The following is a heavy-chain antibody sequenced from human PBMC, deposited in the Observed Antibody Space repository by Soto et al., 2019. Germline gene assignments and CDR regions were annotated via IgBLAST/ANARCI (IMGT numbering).Heavy chain of an antibody. CDR1: GFTFSGSA. J-gene: IGHJ6*02. V-gene: IGHV3-73*01. CDR2: IRSKANSYAT. CDR3: TRPGAGASEEYYYYYYGMDV. D-gene: IGHD3-10*01. Sequence: PGGSLRLSCAASGFTFSGSAMHWVRQASGKGLEWVGRIRSKANSYATAYAASVKGRFTISRDDSKNTAYLQMNSLKTEDTAVYYCTRPGAGASEEYYYYYYGMDVWGQGTTVTVSS.